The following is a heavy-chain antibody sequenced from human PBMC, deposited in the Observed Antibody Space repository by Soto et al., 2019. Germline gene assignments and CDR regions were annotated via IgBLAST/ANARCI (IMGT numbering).Heavy chain of an antibody. CDR3: AKEGAGYDDSSPYDS. J-gene: IGHJ5*01. CDR2: ISGSGEST. D-gene: IGHD3-22*01. V-gene: IGHV3-23*01. CDR1: GFPFSGYA. Sequence: EVQLLESGGGLVQPGGSLRLSCAASGFPFSGYAMSWVRRAPGKGPEWVSSISGSGESTHYADSVKGRSTISRDNSKNTLYLQMNSLRAEDTAVYYCAKEGAGYDDSSPYDSWGQGTLVTVSS.